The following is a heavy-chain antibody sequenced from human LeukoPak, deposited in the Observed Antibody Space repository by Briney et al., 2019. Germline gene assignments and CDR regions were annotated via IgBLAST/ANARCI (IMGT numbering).Heavy chain of an antibody. CDR2: IYYSGST. D-gene: IGHD5-24*01. J-gene: IGHJ4*02. CDR1: GGSISSYY. V-gene: IGHV4-59*01. CDR3: ARESLSRDGYNRLDY. Sequence: SETLSLTCTVSGGSISSYYWSWIRQPPGKGLEWIGYIYYSGSTNYNPSLKSRVTISVDTSKNQFSLKLSSVTAADTAVYYCARESLSRDGYNRLDYWGQGTLVTVSS.